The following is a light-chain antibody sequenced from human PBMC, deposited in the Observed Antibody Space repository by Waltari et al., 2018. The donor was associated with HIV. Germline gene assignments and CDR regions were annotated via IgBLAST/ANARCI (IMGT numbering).Light chain of an antibody. CDR2: GAS. J-gene: IGKJ5*01. V-gene: IGKV3-15*01. Sequence: EIVMTQSPATLSVSPGERATLSCRAGQSVRTNLAWYQQKPGQAPRLLIYGASTRATGIPARFSGSGSGTEFTLSISSLQSEDFAVYYCQQYGSSRITFGQGTRLEIK. CDR3: QQYGSSRIT. CDR1: QSVRTN.